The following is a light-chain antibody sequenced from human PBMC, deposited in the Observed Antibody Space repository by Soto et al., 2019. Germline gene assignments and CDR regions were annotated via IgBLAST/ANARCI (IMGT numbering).Light chain of an antibody. CDR3: QVWDITPPVV. J-gene: IGLJ2*01. V-gene: IGLV3-9*01. CDR1: NIAAKN. CDR2: RHG. Sequence: SYELTQPLSVSVALGQTARITCGGNNIAAKNVHWYQQEPGQAPVLVIYRHGNRPSGIPERFSGSNSGNTATLTISRAQAGDEADYYCQVWDITPPVVFGGGTKLTVL.